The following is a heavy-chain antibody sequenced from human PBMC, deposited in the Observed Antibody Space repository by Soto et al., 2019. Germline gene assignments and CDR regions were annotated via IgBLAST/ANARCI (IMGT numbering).Heavy chain of an antibody. CDR1: GFTFSNAW. Sequence: PGGSLRLSCAASGFTFSNAWMNLVRQATGKGLEWFGRIKSKTDGGTTDYAARVKGRYTISRDDSKNTLYLQMNSLKTEDTAVYYCTTFEYSSSSAVWGQGTTVTVSS. CDR3: TTFEYSSSSAV. CDR2: IKSKTDGGTT. D-gene: IGHD6-6*01. J-gene: IGHJ6*02. V-gene: IGHV3-15*07.